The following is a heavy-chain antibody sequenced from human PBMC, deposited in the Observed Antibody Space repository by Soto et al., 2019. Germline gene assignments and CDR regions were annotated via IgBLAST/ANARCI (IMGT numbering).Heavy chain of an antibody. J-gene: IGHJ6*02. V-gene: IGHV3-11*06. Sequence: VQLLESGGGLVQPGGSLRLSCAASGFTFSDHYMSWIRQAPGKGLEWISFINPSSSYTQYGDSVKGRFTISRDNAENSLYLQMNSLRAEDTALYYCARGHHSMDVWGQGATVTVSS. CDR1: GFTFSDHY. CDR3: ARGHHSMDV. CDR2: INPSSSYT.